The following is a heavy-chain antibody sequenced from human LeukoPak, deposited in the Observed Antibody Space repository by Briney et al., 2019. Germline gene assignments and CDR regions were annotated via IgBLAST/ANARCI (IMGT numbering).Heavy chain of an antibody. Sequence: GGSLRLSCAASGFTFSSYAMHWVRQAPGKGLEYVSAISSNGGSTYYANSVKGRFTISRDNSKNTLYLQMGSLRAEDMAVYYCARLNKQGDGYNYPFDYWGQGTLVTVSS. CDR3: ARLNKQGDGYNYPFDY. D-gene: IGHD5-24*01. CDR1: GFTFSSYA. CDR2: ISSNGGST. V-gene: IGHV3-64*01. J-gene: IGHJ4*02.